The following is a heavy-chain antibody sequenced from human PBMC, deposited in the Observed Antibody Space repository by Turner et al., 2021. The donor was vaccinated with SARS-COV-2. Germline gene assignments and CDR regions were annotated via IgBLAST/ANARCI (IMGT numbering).Heavy chain of an antibody. CDR1: GFTFSSYG. Sequence: SGFTFSSYGMHWVRQAPGKGLEWVAVISYDGSNKYYADSVKGRFTISRDNSKNTLYLQMNSLRAEDTAVYYCAKDQYSVGDTFEYWGQGTQVTVSS. CDR2: ISYDGSNK. J-gene: IGHJ4*02. CDR3: AKDQYSVGDTFEY. V-gene: IGHV3-30*18. D-gene: IGHD1-26*01.